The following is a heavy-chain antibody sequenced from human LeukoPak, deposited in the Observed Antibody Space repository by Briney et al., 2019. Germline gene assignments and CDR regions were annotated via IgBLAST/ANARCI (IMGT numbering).Heavy chain of an antibody. V-gene: IGHV4-39*01. CDR3: AGPNFYSLDV. CDR1: GSSVSGSGYY. J-gene: IGHJ6*04. D-gene: IGHD2-21*02. Sequence: SETLSLTRTVSGSSVSGSGYYWAWIRQPPGKGLEWLGNIHYSGTTYYNPSLKSRVTMSVDTSKNQFSLKLSSVTAADTAVYYCAGPNFYSLDVWGKGTTVTVSS. CDR2: IHYSGTT.